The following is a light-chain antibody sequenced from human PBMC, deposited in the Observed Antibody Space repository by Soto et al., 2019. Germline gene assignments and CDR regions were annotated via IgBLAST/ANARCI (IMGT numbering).Light chain of an antibody. CDR3: QQYLKSPLS. J-gene: IGKJ4*01. CDR2: WAS. V-gene: IGKV4-1*01. CDR1: RTVFYASANKNY. Sequence: DIVMTQSPDSVTVSLGERAAINCKSSRTVFYASANKNYLAWYQQKTGQPPKLLISWASVRESGVPDRFSGGGSGTNFTLTISGLQAEDVAVYYCQQYLKSPLSFGGGTRVEI.